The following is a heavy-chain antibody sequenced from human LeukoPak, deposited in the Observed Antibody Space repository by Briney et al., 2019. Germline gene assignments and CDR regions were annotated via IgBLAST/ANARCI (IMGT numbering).Heavy chain of an antibody. CDR3: AREEFLHEIDSSGYFVY. J-gene: IGHJ4*02. V-gene: IGHV4-4*07. CDR2: VYSSGVG. D-gene: IGHD3-22*01. CDR1: GGSITGYY. Sequence: SETLSLTCTASGGSITGYYWNWIRQPAGQGLEWLGRVYSSGVGNYNPSLTSRVTMSVDTSKNQFSLKLTSLTAADTAVYYCAREEFLHEIDSSGYFVYWGQGTLVTVSS.